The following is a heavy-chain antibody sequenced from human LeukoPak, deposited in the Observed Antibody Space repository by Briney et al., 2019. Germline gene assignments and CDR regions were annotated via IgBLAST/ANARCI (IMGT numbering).Heavy chain of an antibody. D-gene: IGHD6-19*01. Sequence: GGSLRLSCAASGFTFNTYVMSWVRQTPGKGLQWVSSIKSGGGTDYADSVEGRFTISRDNSKNTLYLQMNSLRAEDTSIYYCTKVRPPPGSGWYGGDDYWGQGTLVTVSS. V-gene: IGHV3-23*01. CDR3: TKVRPPPGSGWYGGDDY. CDR1: GFTFNTYV. J-gene: IGHJ4*02. CDR2: IKSGGGT.